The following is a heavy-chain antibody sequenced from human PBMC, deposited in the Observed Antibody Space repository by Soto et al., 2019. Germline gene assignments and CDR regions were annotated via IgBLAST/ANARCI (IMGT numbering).Heavy chain of an antibody. Sequence: GGSLGLACATSGFTFSSYSLNWVRQAPGKGLEWVSSISSSSNYIYYADSMKGRFTISRDNAKNSLYLQMNSLRAEDTAVYYCARDLRIAARPDSDYGMDVWGQGTTVTV. D-gene: IGHD6-6*01. V-gene: IGHV3-21*01. CDR3: ARDLRIAARPDSDYGMDV. CDR1: GFTFSSYS. CDR2: ISSSSNYI. J-gene: IGHJ6*02.